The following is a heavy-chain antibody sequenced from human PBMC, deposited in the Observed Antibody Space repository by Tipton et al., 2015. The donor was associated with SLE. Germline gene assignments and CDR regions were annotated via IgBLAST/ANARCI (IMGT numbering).Heavy chain of an antibody. CDR3: ARGGSRDYYYDSSGYYLGDY. D-gene: IGHD3-22*01. Sequence: QLVQSGAEVKKPGASVKVSCKASGYTFTSYYMHWVRQAPGQGLEWMGIINPSGGSTSYAQKFQGRVTMTRDTSTSTVYMELSSLRSEDTAVYYCARGGSRDYYYDSSGYYLGDYWGQGTLVTVSS. CDR2: INPSGGST. J-gene: IGHJ4*02. CDR1: GYTFTSYY. V-gene: IGHV1-46*01.